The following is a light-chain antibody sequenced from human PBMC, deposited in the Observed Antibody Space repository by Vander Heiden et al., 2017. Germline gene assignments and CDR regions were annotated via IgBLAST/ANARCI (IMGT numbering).Light chain of an antibody. V-gene: IGKV2-28*01. CDR2: LGS. J-gene: IGKJ1*01. CDR1: QSLLHSNGYNY. CDR3: MQDLQTWT. Sequence: VMTHSPPSLPVTPGEPASISCRSSQSLLHSNGYNYLDWYLQKPGQSPQLLIYLGSNRASGVPDRFSGSGSGTDFTLKISRVEAEDVGVYYCMQDLQTWTFGQGTKMEIK.